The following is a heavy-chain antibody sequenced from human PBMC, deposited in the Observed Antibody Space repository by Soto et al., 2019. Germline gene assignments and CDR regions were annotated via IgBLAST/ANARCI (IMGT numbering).Heavy chain of an antibody. CDR1: GFTFSSYG. CDR3: AKDRNNWNWGGMDV. D-gene: IGHD1-7*01. Sequence: ESGGGVVQPGRSLRLSCAASGFTFSSYGMHWVRQAPGKGLEWVAVISYDGSNKYYADSVKGRFTISRDNSKNTLYLQMNSLRAEDTAVYYCAKDRNNWNWGGMDVWGQGTTVTVSS. J-gene: IGHJ6*02. CDR2: ISYDGSNK. V-gene: IGHV3-30*18.